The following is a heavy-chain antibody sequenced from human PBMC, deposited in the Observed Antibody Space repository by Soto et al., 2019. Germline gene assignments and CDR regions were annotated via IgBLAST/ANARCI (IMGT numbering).Heavy chain of an antibody. CDR3: AKDLKGSSWYPNWFDP. D-gene: IGHD6-13*01. CDR2: ISYDGSNK. CDR1: GFTFSSYG. V-gene: IGHV3-30*18. Sequence: HPGGSLRLSCAASGFTFSSYGMHWVRQAPGKGLEWVAVISYDGSNKYYADSVKGRFTISRDNSKNTLYLQMNSLRAEDTAVYYCAKDLKGSSWYPNWFDPWGQGTLVTVSS. J-gene: IGHJ5*02.